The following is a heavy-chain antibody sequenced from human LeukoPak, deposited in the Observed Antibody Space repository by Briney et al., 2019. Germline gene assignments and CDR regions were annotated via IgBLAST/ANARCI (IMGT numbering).Heavy chain of an antibody. CDR1: GCTFTSYA. J-gene: IGHJ2*01. D-gene: IGHD5-12*01. V-gene: IGHV1-2*02. CDR2: INPNSGGT. Sequence: ASVKVSCKASGCTFTSYAMNWVRQAPGQGLEWMGWINPNSGGTNYAQKFQGRVTMTRDTSISTAYMELSRLRSDDTAVYYCANIVADWYFDLWGRGTLVTVSS. CDR3: ANIVADWYFDL.